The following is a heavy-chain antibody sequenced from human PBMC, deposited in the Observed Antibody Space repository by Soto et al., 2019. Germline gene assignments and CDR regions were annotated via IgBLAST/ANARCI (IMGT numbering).Heavy chain of an antibody. D-gene: IGHD3-16*01. CDR3: AHRRNYDGSWKAGVFDY. J-gene: IGHJ4*02. CDR1: GFSLTSRPVG. V-gene: IGHV2-5*02. CDR2: IYWDDDK. Sequence: QITLKESGPTLVKPTQTLTLTCTFSGFSLTSRPVGVGWVRQPPGKALEWLAFIYWDDDKRYSPSLRSTLTVTKDAPKNQVVLTVTNMDPVDTATYYCAHRRNYDGSWKAGVFDYWGQGILVTVSS.